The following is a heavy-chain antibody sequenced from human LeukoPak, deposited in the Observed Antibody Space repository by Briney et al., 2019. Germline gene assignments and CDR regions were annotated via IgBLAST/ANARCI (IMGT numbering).Heavy chain of an antibody. V-gene: IGHV3-23*01. CDR1: GFTFSRNA. Sequence: GGSLRLSCSASGFTFSRNAMSWVRQAPGKGLEWVSAISGSGGSTYYADSVKGRFTISRDNSKNTLYLQMNSLRAEDTALYYCAKYLYSVSYYGMDVWGQGTTVTVSS. D-gene: IGHD2-15*01. CDR2: ISGSGGST. CDR3: AKYLYSVSYYGMDV. J-gene: IGHJ6*02.